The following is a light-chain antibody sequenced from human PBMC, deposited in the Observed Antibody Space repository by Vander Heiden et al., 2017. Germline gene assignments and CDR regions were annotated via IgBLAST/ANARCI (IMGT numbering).Light chain of an antibody. V-gene: IGLV8-61*01. J-gene: IGLJ2*01. CDR3: VLYMNSGIV. CDR1: SGSVSTSYY. Sequence: TVVTKESSFSVSPGGTVTLTCALSSGSVSTSYYPSWYQQTPSQAPRTLDYNTNTRSSGVPDRFSGSILGNKAALTITGAQADDESEYYCVLYMNSGIVFGGGTKLTVL. CDR2: NTN.